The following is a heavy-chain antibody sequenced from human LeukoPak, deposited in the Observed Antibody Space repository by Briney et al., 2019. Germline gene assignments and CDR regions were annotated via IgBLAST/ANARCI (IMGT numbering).Heavy chain of an antibody. J-gene: IGHJ4*02. CDR1: GYTFTGYH. V-gene: IGHV1-2*06. D-gene: IGHD2-2*01. CDR3: ARDYCSSTSCLFDY. Sequence: ASVKVSCKASGYTFTGYHMHWVRQAPGQGLEWMGRINPNSGDTNYAQKFQGRVTMTRDTSITTAYMELSRLRSDDTAMYYCARDYCSSTSCLFDYWGQGTLVTVSS. CDR2: INPNSGDT.